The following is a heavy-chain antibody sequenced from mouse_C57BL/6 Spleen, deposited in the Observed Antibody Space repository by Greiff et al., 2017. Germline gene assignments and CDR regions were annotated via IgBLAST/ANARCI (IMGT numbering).Heavy chain of an antibody. CDR1: GYTFTEYT. V-gene: IGHV1-62-2*01. Sequence: VQLQQSGAELVKPGASVTLSCKASGYTFTEYTIHWVKQRPGQGLEWIGWFYPGSGSLKYNEKFKAQATLTVDKSSSTVYMELSSLTSEDSAVFVWARPEGDYYGRGYAMDYWGQGTTVTVSS. CDR2: FYPGSGSL. D-gene: IGHD1-1*01. CDR3: ARPEGDYYGRGYAMDY. J-gene: IGHJ4*01.